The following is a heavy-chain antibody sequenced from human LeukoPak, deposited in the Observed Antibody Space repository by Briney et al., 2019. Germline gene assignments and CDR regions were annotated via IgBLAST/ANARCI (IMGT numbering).Heavy chain of an antibody. CDR2: ISSNGGST. D-gene: IGHD3-9*01. V-gene: IGHV3-64D*09. CDR1: GFTFSSYA. J-gene: IGHJ4*02. Sequence: GGSLILSCSASGFTFSSYAMHWVRQAPGKGLEYVSAISSNGGSTYYADSVKGRFTISRDNSKNTLYLQMSSLRAEDTAVYYCVRQYDILTGYYRPLDYWGQGTLVTVSS. CDR3: VRQYDILTGYYRPLDY.